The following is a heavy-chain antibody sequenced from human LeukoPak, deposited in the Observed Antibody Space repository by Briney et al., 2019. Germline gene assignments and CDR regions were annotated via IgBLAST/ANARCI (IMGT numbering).Heavy chain of an antibody. D-gene: IGHD3-10*01. CDR2: IDHSGST. V-gene: IGHV4-34*01. CDR3: ARVSMVRGVQVALDI. CDR1: GGSFSGYY. J-gene: IGHJ3*02. Sequence: SETLSLTCAVYGGSFSGYYWSWIRQPPEKGLEWIGEIDHSGSTNYNPSLKSRVTISLDTSKNQFSLRLNSVTAADTAVYYCARVSMVRGVQVALDIWGQGTMVTVSS.